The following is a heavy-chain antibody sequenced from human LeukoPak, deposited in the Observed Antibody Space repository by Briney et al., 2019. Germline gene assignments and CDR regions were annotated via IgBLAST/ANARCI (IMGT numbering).Heavy chain of an antibody. CDR3: ARVVVDSSGYYRGLGYFDY. CDR1: GGTFSSYA. CDR2: IIPIFGTA. V-gene: IGHV1-69*13. D-gene: IGHD3-22*01. J-gene: IGHJ4*02. Sequence: GASVKVSCKASGGTFSSYAISWVRQAPGQGLEWMGGIIPIFGTANYAQKFQGRVTITADESTSTAYMELSSLRSEDTAVYYCARVVVDSSGYYRGLGYFDYWGQGTLDTASS.